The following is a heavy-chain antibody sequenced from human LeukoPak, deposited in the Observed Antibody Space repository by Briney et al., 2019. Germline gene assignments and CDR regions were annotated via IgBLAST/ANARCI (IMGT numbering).Heavy chain of an antibody. Sequence: GSLQLSCAASGFTFSSYWMSWVRQAPGKGLEWVANIKQDGSEKYYVDSVKGRFTISRDNAKNSLYLQMNSLRAEDTAVYYYARDSFRVATITFYYYYYMDVWGKGTTVTVSS. V-gene: IGHV3-7*01. J-gene: IGHJ6*03. CDR3: ARDSFRVATITFYYYYYMDV. CDR2: IKQDGSEK. CDR1: GFTFSSYW. D-gene: IGHD5-12*01.